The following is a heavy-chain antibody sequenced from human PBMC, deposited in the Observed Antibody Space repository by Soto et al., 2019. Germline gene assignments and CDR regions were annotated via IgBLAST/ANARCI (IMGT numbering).Heavy chain of an antibody. Sequence: PSETLSLTCIVSGDSMRNSYWTWIRQSAGKGLEWIGRISTSGNTNYNPSLNSRLTMSVDTSKNQVSLKLTSVTAADTAVYYCASGGGVLDLGDPWGQGTQVTVSS. D-gene: IGHD3-16*01. J-gene: IGHJ5*02. V-gene: IGHV4-4*07. CDR2: ISTSGNT. CDR1: GDSMRNSY. CDR3: ASGGGVLDLGDP.